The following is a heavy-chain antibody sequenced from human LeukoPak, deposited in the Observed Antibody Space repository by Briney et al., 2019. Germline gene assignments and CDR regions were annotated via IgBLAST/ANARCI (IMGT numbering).Heavy chain of an antibody. Sequence: GGSLRLSCAASGFTFNYYWLTWVRQAPGKGLEWVANMQQDGSEKYYVDSVKGRFIISRDNSRHTVFLQMNTLRVEDTAIYYCAKDRGYYCASGSYNLDHWGQGTLVTVSS. CDR2: MQQDGSEK. CDR3: AKDRGYYCASGSYNLDH. CDR1: GFTFNYYW. J-gene: IGHJ4*02. V-gene: IGHV3-7*01. D-gene: IGHD3-10*01.